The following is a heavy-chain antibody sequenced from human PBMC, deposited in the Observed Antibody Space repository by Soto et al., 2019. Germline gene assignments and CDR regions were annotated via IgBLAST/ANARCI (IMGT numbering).Heavy chain of an antibody. Sequence: PPETLSLTCTVSGGSISSYYWSWIRQPPGKGLEWIGYIYYSGSTNYNPSLKSRVTMSEDTSRNRFSLKLNSVTAADTAVYYCARGYNWASDAFDIWGQGTMVTVSS. CDR1: GGSISSYY. CDR3: ARGYNWASDAFDI. J-gene: IGHJ3*02. CDR2: IYYSGST. D-gene: IGHD1-20*01. V-gene: IGHV4-59*01.